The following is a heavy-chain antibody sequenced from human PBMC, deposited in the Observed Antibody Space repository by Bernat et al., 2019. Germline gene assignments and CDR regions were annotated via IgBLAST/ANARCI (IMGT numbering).Heavy chain of an antibody. CDR1: GFTFSSYW. J-gene: IGHJ4*02. CDR2: IKQDGSEK. D-gene: IGHD6-13*01. V-gene: IGHV3-7*03. CDR3: ARQRMGPAAAKYYFDY. Sequence: EVQLVESGGGLVQPGGSLRLSCAASGFTFSSYWMNWVRQAPGEGLEWVANIKQDGSEKYYLDSVKGRFTISRDNAKNSLCLQMNSLRAEDTAVYYCARQRMGPAAAKYYFDYWGQGTLVTVSS.